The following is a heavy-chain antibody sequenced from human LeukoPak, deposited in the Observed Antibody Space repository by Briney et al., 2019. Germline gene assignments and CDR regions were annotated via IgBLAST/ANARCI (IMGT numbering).Heavy chain of an antibody. Sequence: SETLSLTCTVSGYSISSGYYWGWIRQPPGKGLEWIGSIYHSGRTYYNPSLKSRVTISVDTSKNQLSLKLSSVTAADTAVYYCARRGYSYGWGWFDPWGQGTLVTVSS. CDR3: ARRGYSYGWGWFDP. D-gene: IGHD5-18*01. CDR2: IYHSGRT. CDR1: GYSISSGYY. J-gene: IGHJ5*02. V-gene: IGHV4-38-2*02.